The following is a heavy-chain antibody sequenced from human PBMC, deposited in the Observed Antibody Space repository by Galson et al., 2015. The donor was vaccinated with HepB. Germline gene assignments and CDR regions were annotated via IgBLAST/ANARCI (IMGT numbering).Heavy chain of an antibody. J-gene: IGHJ6*02. Sequence: SLRLSCAASGFTFSSYWMSWVRQAPGKGLEWVAVISYDGSNKYYADSVKGRFTISRDNSKNTLYLQMNSLRAEDTAVYYCALILSPYYYGSGSYGRSYGMDVWGQGTTVTVSS. CDR3: ALILSPYYYGSGSYGRSYGMDV. D-gene: IGHD3-10*01. CDR1: GFTFSSYW. V-gene: IGHV3-30-3*01. CDR2: ISYDGSNK.